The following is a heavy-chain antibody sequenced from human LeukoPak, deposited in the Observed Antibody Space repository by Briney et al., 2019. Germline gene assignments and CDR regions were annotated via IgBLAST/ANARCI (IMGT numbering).Heavy chain of an antibody. CDR1: GGSMSSSGQY. V-gene: IGHV4-39*01. J-gene: IGHJ4*02. Sequence: PSETLSLICTVSGGSMSSSGQYWGWIRQSPVKGLEWIGSIYYSGSTYYNPSLKSRVTISVDTSKNQFSLELTSVTAADTAVYYCARGLRISGYSSSWYLGVTPSYYFDYWGQGTLVTVPS. D-gene: IGHD6-13*01. CDR3: ARGLRISGYSSSWYLGVTPSYYFDY. CDR2: IYYSGST.